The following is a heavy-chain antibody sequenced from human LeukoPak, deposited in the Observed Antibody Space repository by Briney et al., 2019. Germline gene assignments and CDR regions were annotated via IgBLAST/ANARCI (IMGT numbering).Heavy chain of an antibody. J-gene: IGHJ5*02. CDR2: ISGSGGTT. CDR3: AKEKTSSFTWFDP. D-gene: IGHD6-6*01. V-gene: IGHV3-23*01. CDR1: GFTFSNYA. Sequence: GGSLTLSCAASGFTFSNYAMIWVRQAPGKGLEWVSTISGSGGTTYSADSVKGRFTSSRDNSKNTLYLQMNNLRVEDTAVYYCAKEKTSSFTWFDPWGQGTLVTVSS.